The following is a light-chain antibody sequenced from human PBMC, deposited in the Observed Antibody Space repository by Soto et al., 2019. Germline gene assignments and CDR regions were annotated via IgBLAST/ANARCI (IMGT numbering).Light chain of an antibody. CDR1: QSVSSY. J-gene: IGKJ4*01. CDR2: DTS. V-gene: IGKV3-20*01. Sequence: EIVLTQSPGTLSLSVGERVTLSCRASQSVSSYLAWYQQTPGQAPRLLIYDTSNRATGTPDRFSGSGSGTDFTLTISRLKREDFTVYYCQQYGSSPLTFGGGTTVEIK. CDR3: QQYGSSPLT.